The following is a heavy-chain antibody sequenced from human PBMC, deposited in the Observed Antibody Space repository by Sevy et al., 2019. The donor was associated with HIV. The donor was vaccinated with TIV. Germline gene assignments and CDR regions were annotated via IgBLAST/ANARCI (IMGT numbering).Heavy chain of an antibody. CDR2: ISYDGSNK. J-gene: IGHJ6*02. D-gene: IGHD1-1*01. V-gene: IGHV3-30*18. CDR1: GFTFSSYG. Sequence: GGSLRLSCAASGFTFSSYGMHWVRQAPGKGLEWVAVISYDGSNKYYADSVKGRFTISRDNSKNTLYLQMNSLRAEDTAAYYCAKDAGGTGYSYGIDVRGQGTTVTVSS. CDR3: AKDAGGTGYSYGIDV.